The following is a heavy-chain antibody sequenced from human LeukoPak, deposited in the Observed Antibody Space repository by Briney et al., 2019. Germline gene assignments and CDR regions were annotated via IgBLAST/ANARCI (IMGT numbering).Heavy chain of an antibody. CDR1: GGSFSGYY. J-gene: IGHJ4*02. CDR3: ARGRTPLYYYGSGSFYDY. Sequence: SETLSLTCAVYGGSFSGYYWSWIRQPPGKGLEWIGEINHSGSANYNPSLKSRVTISVDTSKNQFSLKLSSVTAADTAVYYCARGRTPLYYYGSGSFYDYWGQGTLVTVSS. D-gene: IGHD3-10*01. CDR2: INHSGSA. V-gene: IGHV4-34*01.